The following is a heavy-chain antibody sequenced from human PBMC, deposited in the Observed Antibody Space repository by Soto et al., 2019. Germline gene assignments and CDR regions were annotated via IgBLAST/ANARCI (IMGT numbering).Heavy chain of an antibody. CDR1: GGTFSSYA. Sequence: SVKVSCKASGGTFSSYAISWVRQAPGQGLEWMGGIIPIFGTANYAQKFQGRVTITADKSTSTAYMELSSLRSEDTAVYYCARGGYYGSGSYPYYFDYWGQGTLVTVSS. D-gene: IGHD3-10*01. CDR2: IIPIFGTA. J-gene: IGHJ4*02. V-gene: IGHV1-69*06. CDR3: ARGGYYGSGSYPYYFDY.